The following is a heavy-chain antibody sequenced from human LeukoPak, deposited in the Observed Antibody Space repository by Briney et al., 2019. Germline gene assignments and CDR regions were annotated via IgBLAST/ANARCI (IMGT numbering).Heavy chain of an antibody. CDR3: ARGYCSSTSCSSPGDY. V-gene: IGHV1-69*13. J-gene: IGHJ4*02. D-gene: IGHD2-2*01. Sequence: SVKVSCKASGGTFSSYAISWVRQAPGQGLEWMGGIIPIFGTANYAQKFQGRVAITADESTSTAYMELSSLRSEDTAVYYCARGYCSSTSCSSPGDYWGQGTLVTVSS. CDR1: GGTFSSYA. CDR2: IIPIFGTA.